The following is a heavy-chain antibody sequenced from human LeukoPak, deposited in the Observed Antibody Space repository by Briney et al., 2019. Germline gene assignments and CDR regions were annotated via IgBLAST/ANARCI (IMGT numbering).Heavy chain of an antibody. D-gene: IGHD6-13*01. CDR2: MNPNSGNT. CDR1: GYTFTSYD. J-gene: IGHJ4*02. V-gene: IGHV1-8*01. Sequence: ASVKVSCKASGYTFTSYDINWVRQATGQGLEWMGWMNPNSGNTGYAQKFRGRVTMTRDTSKTTAYMELYSLTSEDTAVYYCARGLGSPENYWGQGTLVTVSS. CDR3: ARGLGSPENY.